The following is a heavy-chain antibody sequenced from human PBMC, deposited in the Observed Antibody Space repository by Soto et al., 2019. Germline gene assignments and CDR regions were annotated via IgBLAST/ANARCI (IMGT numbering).Heavy chain of an antibody. J-gene: IGHJ4*02. CDR2: IGSSVSEI. CDR1: GFTVGTFG. D-gene: IGHD6-19*01. CDR3: AMASSATQY. V-gene: IGHV3-48*01. Sequence: GGSLRLSCAASGFTVGTFGMSWVRLAPGKGLEWVAYIGSSVSEIYYADSVKGRLTISRDTAKNSLYLQMNSLRAEDTAVYYCAMASSATQYWGQGPLVTVSS.